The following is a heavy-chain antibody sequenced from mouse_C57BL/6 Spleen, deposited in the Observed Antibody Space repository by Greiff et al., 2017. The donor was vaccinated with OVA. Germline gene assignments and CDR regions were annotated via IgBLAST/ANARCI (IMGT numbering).Heavy chain of an antibody. V-gene: IGHV5-9-1*02. CDR2: ISSGGDYI. CDR3: TRVGATAQATYAMDY. Sequence: EVKLVESGEGLVKPGGSLKLSCAASGFTFSSYAMSWVRQTPEKRLEWVAYISSGGDYIYYADTVKGRFTISRDNARNTLYLQMSSLKSEDTAMYYCTRVGATAQATYAMDYWGQGTSVTVSS. J-gene: IGHJ4*01. CDR1: GFTFSSYA. D-gene: IGHD3-2*02.